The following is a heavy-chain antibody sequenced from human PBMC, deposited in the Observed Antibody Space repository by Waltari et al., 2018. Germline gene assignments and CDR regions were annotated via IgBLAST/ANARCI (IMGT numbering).Heavy chain of an antibody. CDR1: GGTFSSYA. CDR3: ARVESSNGIAVAAKTNWYFDL. V-gene: IGHV1-69*05. Sequence: QVQLVQSGAEVKKPGSSVKVSCKASGGTFSSYAISWVRQAAGQGLEWMGGIIPIFGTANYAQKFQGRVTITTDESTSTAYMELSSLRSEDTAVYYCARVESSNGIAVAAKTNWYFDLWGRGTLVTVSS. D-gene: IGHD6-19*01. J-gene: IGHJ2*01. CDR2: IIPIFGTA.